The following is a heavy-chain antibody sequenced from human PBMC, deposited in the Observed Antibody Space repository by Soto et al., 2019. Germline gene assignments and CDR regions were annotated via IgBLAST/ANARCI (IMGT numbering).Heavy chain of an antibody. CDR2: IHYSGNA. V-gene: IGHV4-59*12. Sequence: SETLSLTCTFSGSSIIGYYWTWIRQSPERGLEWIGYIHYSGNANYNPSLNSRLTMSVDRSKSRFSMKLASVTAADTAVYYCARGVGGSGLNWFDPWGQGTLVTVSS. D-gene: IGHD6-19*01. CDR1: GSSIIGYY. CDR3: ARGVGGSGLNWFDP. J-gene: IGHJ5*02.